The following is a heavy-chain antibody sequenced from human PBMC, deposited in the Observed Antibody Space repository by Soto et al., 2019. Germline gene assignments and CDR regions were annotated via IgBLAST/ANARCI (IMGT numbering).Heavy chain of an antibody. V-gene: IGHV4-59*02. Sequence: SETLSLTCTVSGASVTTTYWSWIRQPPGKGLEWIGYIHYSGNSFYNPSLKSRVTMSVDTSKNQFSLRVTSVTAADTAVYFCAKGDDNYATPFDYWGPVTLVTVSS. D-gene: IGHD4-4*01. CDR3: AKGDDNYATPFDY. CDR2: IHYSGNS. J-gene: IGHJ4*02. CDR1: GASVTTTY.